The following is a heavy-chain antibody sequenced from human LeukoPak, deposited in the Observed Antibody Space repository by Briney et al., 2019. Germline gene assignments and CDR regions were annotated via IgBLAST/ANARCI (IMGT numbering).Heavy chain of an antibody. D-gene: IGHD4-17*01. CDR2: IRGIGGRT. J-gene: IGHJ4*02. CDR1: GFNFSSYA. Sequence: GGSLRLSCAASGFNFSSYAMSWVRQAPGKGLEWVSAIRGIGGRTYYADSVKGRFTISRDNSKNTLYLQMNSLRAEDTAVYYCAKDRDYGDYDFDHWGRGTLVTVSS. V-gene: IGHV3-23*01. CDR3: AKDRDYGDYDFDH.